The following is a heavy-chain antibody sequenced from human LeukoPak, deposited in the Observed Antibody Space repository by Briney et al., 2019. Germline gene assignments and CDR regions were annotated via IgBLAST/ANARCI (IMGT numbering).Heavy chain of an antibody. CDR3: AKGTSSSRPYYFDY. CDR1: GFTFSNYA. V-gene: IGHV3-23*01. D-gene: IGHD6-6*01. CDR2: ITPSGGDT. J-gene: IGHJ4*02. Sequence: GGSLRPSCAASGFTFSNYAMSWVRQAPGKGLEWVSAITPSGGDTFHADSVKGRFTISRDNSKSTLYLQMNSLRAEDTATYYCAKGTSSSRPYYFDYWGQGTLVAVSS.